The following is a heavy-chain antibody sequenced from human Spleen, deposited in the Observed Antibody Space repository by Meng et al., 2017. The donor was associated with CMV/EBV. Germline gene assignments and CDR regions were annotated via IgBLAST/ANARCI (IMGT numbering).Heavy chain of an antibody. J-gene: IGHJ4*02. V-gene: IGHV4-31*11. Sequence: SETLSLTCAVYDGSLSGYYWTWIRQHPGKGLEWIGYIYYSGSTYYSPSLKSRVTISVDTSKNQFSLKLRSVTAADTAVYYCASAPRITIFGVVIPYFDYWGQGTLVTVSS. CDR3: ASAPRITIFGVVIPYFDY. CDR1: DGSLSGYY. CDR2: IYYSGST. D-gene: IGHD3-3*01.